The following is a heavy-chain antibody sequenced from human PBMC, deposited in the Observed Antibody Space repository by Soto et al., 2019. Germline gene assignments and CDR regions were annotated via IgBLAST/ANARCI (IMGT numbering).Heavy chain of an antibody. CDR3: ARAGSSWIFFDS. CDR2: INYSGDT. Sequence: PSETLSLTCTVSGGSIGSNSYYWSWIRQHPGRGLEWIGYINYSGDTYYNPSLESPVTISVDTSKKQFSLKLSSVTAADTAVYYCARAGSSWIFFDSWGHGTLVTVSS. J-gene: IGHJ4*01. V-gene: IGHV4-31*01. D-gene: IGHD6-13*01. CDR1: GGSIGSNSYY.